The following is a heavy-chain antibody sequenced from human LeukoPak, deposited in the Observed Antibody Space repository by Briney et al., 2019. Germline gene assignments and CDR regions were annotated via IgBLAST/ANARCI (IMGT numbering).Heavy chain of an antibody. V-gene: IGHV5-51*01. CDR1: GCSFTSYW. CDR3: ARRGSGWYVDY. J-gene: IGHJ4*02. D-gene: IGHD6-19*01. CDR2: IYPGDSDT. Sequence: GEPLKISCKGSGCSFTSYWIGWVRQMRGKGLEWMGIIYPGDSDTRYSPSFQGQVTISVDKSISTAYLQWSSLKASDTAMYYCARRGSGWYVDYWGQGTLVTVSS.